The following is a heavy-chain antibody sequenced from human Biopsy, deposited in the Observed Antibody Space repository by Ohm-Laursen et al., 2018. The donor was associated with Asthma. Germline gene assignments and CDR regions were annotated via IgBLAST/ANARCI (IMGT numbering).Heavy chain of an antibody. Sequence: GTLSLTCTVTGGSMTPTSHYWDWIRQAPGKGLEWIGYISYGGKTSYNPSLKNRVTISRDTSKNQFSLRLTSVTAADTAVYFCARRITIFGVVQKDHGMDAWGQGTTVIVSS. D-gene: IGHD3-3*01. J-gene: IGHJ6*02. CDR2: ISYGGKT. CDR1: GGSMTPTSHY. V-gene: IGHV4-39*01. CDR3: ARRITIFGVVQKDHGMDA.